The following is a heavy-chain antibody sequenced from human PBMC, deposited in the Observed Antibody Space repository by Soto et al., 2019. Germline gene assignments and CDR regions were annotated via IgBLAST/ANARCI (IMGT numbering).Heavy chain of an antibody. J-gene: IGHJ4*02. CDR3: ARDLGRFLEWLLEFDY. CDR2: ISSSSSTI. V-gene: IGHV3-48*01. D-gene: IGHD3-3*01. CDR1: GFTFSSYS. Sequence: GGSLRLSCAASGFTFSSYSMNWVRQAPGKGLEWVSYISSSSSTIYYADSVKGRFTISRDNAKNSLYLQMNSLRAEDTAVYYCARDLGRFLEWLLEFDYWGQGTLVTVSS.